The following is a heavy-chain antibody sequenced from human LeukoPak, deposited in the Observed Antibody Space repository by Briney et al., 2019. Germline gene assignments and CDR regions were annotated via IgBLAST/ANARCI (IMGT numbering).Heavy chain of an antibody. D-gene: IGHD6-13*01. J-gene: IGHJ4*02. Sequence: GGSLRLSCAASGFTFSDYYMSWIRQAPGKGLEWVAVISYDGSNKYYADSVKGRFTISRDNSKNTLYLQMNSLRAEDTAVYYCAKGSSSFDYWGQGTLVTVSS. CDR3: AKGSSSFDY. V-gene: IGHV3-30*18. CDR1: GFTFSDYY. CDR2: ISYDGSNK.